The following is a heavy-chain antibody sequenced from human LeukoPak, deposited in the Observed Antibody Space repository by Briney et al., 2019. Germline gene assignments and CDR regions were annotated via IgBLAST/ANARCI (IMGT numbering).Heavy chain of an antibody. CDR2: IYYSGST. CDR1: GGSISSYY. Sequence: PSETLSLTCTVPGGSISSYYWSWIRQPPGKGLEWIGYIYYSGSTNYNPSLKSRVTISVDTSKNQFSLKLSSVTAADTAVYYCARQDIARGFDPWGQGTLVTVSS. J-gene: IGHJ5*02. D-gene: IGHD2-15*01. CDR3: ARQDIARGFDP. V-gene: IGHV4-59*08.